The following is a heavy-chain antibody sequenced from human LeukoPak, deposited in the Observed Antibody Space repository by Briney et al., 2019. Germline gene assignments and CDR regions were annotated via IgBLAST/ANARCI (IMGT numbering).Heavy chain of an antibody. V-gene: IGHV4-59*08. Sequence: SETLSLTCTVSGGSISSYYWSWIRQPPGKGLEWIGYIYYSGSTNYNPSLKSRVTISVDTSKNQFSLKLSSVTAADTAVYYCARLGKDPGSPYYDSSGLDYWGQGTLVTVFS. CDR1: GGSISSYY. D-gene: IGHD3-22*01. J-gene: IGHJ4*02. CDR3: ARLGKDPGSPYYDSSGLDY. CDR2: IYYSGST.